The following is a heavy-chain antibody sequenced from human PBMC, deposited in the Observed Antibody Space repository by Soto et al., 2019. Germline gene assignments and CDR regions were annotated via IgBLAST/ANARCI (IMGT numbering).Heavy chain of an antibody. Sequence: QVQLVESGGGVVQPGRSLRLSCAASGFTFSSYGMHWVRQAPGKGLEGVAVISYDGSNKYYADSVKGRFTISRDNSKNTLYLQMNSLRAEDTAVYYCAKDRSLRWPFYDAFDIWGQGTMVTVSS. J-gene: IGHJ3*02. CDR3: AKDRSLRWPFYDAFDI. V-gene: IGHV3-30*18. CDR1: GFTFSSYG. D-gene: IGHD4-17*01. CDR2: ISYDGSNK.